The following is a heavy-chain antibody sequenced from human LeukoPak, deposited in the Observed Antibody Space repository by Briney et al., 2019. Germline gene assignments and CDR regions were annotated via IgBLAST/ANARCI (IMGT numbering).Heavy chain of an antibody. J-gene: IGHJ4*02. CDR1: GYTFTGYY. CDR2: INPNSGGT. CDR3: ARLSVSSGYPY. V-gene: IGHV1-2*02. D-gene: IGHD3-22*01. Sequence: ASVTVSCKASGYTFTGYYMHWVRQAPGQGLEWMGWINPNSGGTNYAQKFQGRVTMARDTSISTAYMELSRLRSDDTAVYYCARLSVSSGYPYWGQGTLVTVSS.